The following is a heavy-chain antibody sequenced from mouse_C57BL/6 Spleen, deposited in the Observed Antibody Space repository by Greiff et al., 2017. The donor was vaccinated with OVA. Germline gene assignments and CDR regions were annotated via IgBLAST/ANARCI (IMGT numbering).Heavy chain of an antibody. CDR3: TGDYYGSSYYFDV. Sequence: QVQLQQSGAELVRPGASVTLSCKASGYTFTDYEMHWVKQTPVHGLEWIGAIDPETGGTAYNQKFKGKAILTADKSSSTAYMELRSLTSEDSAVYYCTGDYYGSSYYFDVWGTGTTVTVSS. CDR1: GYTFTDYE. D-gene: IGHD1-1*01. CDR2: IDPETGGT. J-gene: IGHJ1*03. V-gene: IGHV1-15*01.